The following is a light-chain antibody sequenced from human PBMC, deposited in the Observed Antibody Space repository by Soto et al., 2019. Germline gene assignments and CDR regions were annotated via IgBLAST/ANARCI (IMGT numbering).Light chain of an antibody. Sequence: QSVLTQAPSASRTPGQRVTIYDTGSSSNIGSNTVNWYQQLPGTAPKLLIYNNAQRPSGVPDRFSGSKSGTSASLAIGGLQSEDEADYYCAVWDDSLNGWVFGGGTKLTVL. J-gene: IGLJ3*02. CDR2: NNA. CDR3: AVWDDSLNGWV. CDR1: SSNIGSNT. V-gene: IGLV1-44*01.